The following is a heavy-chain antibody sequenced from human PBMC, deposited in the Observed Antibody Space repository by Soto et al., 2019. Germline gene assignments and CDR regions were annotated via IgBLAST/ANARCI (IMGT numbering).Heavy chain of an antibody. J-gene: IGHJ6*03. D-gene: IGHD2-15*01. CDR2: ISAYNGNT. Sequence: GASVKVSCKASGYTFTSYVISWVRQAPGQGLEWMGWISAYNGNTNYAQKLQSRVTMTTGTSTSTAYMELRSLRSDDTAVYYWARGDIVNYYYYMDVWGKGTTVTVSS. CDR1: GYTFTSYV. V-gene: IGHV1-18*01. CDR3: ARGDIVNYYYYMDV.